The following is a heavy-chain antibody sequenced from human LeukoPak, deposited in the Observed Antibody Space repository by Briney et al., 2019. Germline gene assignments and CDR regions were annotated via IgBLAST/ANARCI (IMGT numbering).Heavy chain of an antibody. CDR1: GFTFPIYW. CDR3: TRPQHGDLYAFDI. Sequence: GGSLRLSCAASGFTFPIYWMHWVRQAPGKGLVWVSRVNGDGSTTTYADPVKGRFTISRDNAKNTVYLQMDSLRAEDTAVYYCTRPQHGDLYAFDIWGQGTMVTVSS. V-gene: IGHV3-74*01. D-gene: IGHD3-16*01. CDR2: VNGDGSTT. J-gene: IGHJ3*02.